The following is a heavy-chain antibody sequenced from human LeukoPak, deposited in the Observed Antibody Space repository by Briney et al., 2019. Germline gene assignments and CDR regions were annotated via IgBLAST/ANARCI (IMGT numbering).Heavy chain of an antibody. CDR3: AKVSGYYYDSGNYYIDY. V-gene: IGHV3-23*05. D-gene: IGHD3-10*01. Sequence: GGSLRLSCAASGFTFSSYAMSWVRQAPGRGLEWVSGITGSGSGTDYTDSVKGRFTISRDNSKDTLYLHMNSLRAEDTAVYYCAKVSGYYYDSGNYYIDYWGQGTLVTVSS. J-gene: IGHJ4*02. CDR1: GFTFSSYA. CDR2: ITGSGSGT.